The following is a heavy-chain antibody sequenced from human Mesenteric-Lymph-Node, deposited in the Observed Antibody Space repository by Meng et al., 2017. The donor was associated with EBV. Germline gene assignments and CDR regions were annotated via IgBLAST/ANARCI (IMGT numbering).Heavy chain of an antibody. V-gene: IGHV1-69*01. CDR3: ARDSWSGYPYIDY. J-gene: IGHJ4*02. D-gene: IGHD3-3*01. CDR1: GGTFSSYA. Sequence: QVQLVRAGAEVKKPGSPVKVSCKASGGTFSSYAISWVRQAPGQGLEWMGGIIPIFGTANYAQKFQGRVTITADESTSTAYMELSSLRSEDTAVYYCARDSWSGYPYIDYWGQGTLVTVSS. CDR2: IIPIFGTA.